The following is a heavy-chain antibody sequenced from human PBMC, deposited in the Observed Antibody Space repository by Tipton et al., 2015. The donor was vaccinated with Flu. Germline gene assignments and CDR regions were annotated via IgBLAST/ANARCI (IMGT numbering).Heavy chain of an antibody. J-gene: IGHJ6*02. CDR3: ARVQGAMTEVVRYYYYGMDV. CDR1: GFTLNNFA. V-gene: IGHV3-30*04. D-gene: IGHD3-22*01. CDR2: ISYEGSNK. Sequence: SLRLSCVASGFTLNNFAMHWVRQSPGKGLDWVAVISYEGSNKNYAESVKGRFTISRDNSKNTLYLQMGGLRPEDTAVYYCARVQGAMTEVVRYYYYGMDVWGQGTTVTVPS.